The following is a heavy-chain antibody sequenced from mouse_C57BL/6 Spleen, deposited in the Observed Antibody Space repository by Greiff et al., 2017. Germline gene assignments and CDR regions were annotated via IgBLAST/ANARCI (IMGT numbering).Heavy chain of an antibody. Sequence: VQRVESGGGLVKPGGSLKLSCAASGFTFSSYAMSWVRQTPEKRLEWVATLSDGGSYTYYPDNVKGRFTISRDNAKNNLYLQMSHLKSEDTAMYYCAREPLLDYWGQGTSVTVSS. CDR3: AREPLLDY. CDR1: GFTFSSYA. J-gene: IGHJ4*01. V-gene: IGHV5-4*01. D-gene: IGHD6-1*01. CDR2: LSDGGSYT.